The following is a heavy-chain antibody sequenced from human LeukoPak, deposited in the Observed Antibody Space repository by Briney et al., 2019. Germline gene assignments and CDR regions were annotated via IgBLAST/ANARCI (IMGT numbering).Heavy chain of an antibody. D-gene: IGHD1-1*01. CDR2: FYASGSI. V-gene: IGHV3-53*01. Sequence: PGGSLRLSCAVSGFTVSSNYMGWVRQAPGKGLEWVSVFYASGSIYYADSVKARFTISRDNSENTVFLQMNTLRAEDTAVYYCARLEKNSYYYMDVWGKGTTVTVSS. CDR3: ARLEKNSYYYMDV. J-gene: IGHJ6*03. CDR1: GFTVSSNY.